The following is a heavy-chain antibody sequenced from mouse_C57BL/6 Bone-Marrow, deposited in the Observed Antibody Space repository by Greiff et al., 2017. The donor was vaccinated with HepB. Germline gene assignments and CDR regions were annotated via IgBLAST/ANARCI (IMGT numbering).Heavy chain of an antibody. CDR1: GFNIKDDY. D-gene: IGHD2-13*01. CDR3: TTWRLLYYAMDY. J-gene: IGHJ4*01. V-gene: IGHV14-4*01. CDR2: IDPENGDT. Sequence: DVQLQESGAELVRPGASVKLSCTASGFNIKDDYMHWVKQRPEQGLEWIGWIDPENGDTEYASKFQGKATITADTSSNTAYLQLSSLTSEDTAVYYCTTWRLLYYAMDYWGQGTSVTVSS.